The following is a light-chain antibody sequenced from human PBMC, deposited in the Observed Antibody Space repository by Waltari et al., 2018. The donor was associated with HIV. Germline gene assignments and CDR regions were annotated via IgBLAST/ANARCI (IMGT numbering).Light chain of an antibody. CDR1: QRVTSDY. V-gene: IGKV3-20*01. J-gene: IGKJ1*01. Sequence: EIVFTQPPDTLSLSHGERATLPCRASQRVTSDYLAWYQQKPGQPPRLLIYGASTRATGIADRFSGSGSGTDFTLTISRLEPEDFAVYYCQQYGTTPTFGQGTTVEI. CDR3: QQYGTTPT. CDR2: GAS.